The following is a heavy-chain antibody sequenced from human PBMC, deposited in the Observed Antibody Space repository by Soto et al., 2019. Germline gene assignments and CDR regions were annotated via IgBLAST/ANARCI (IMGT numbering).Heavy chain of an antibody. CDR3: ASIRGYSGYDARNFDY. CDR2: INHSGST. Sequence: PXETLSLTCAVYGWSFSGYYWSWIRQPPGKGLEWIGEINHSGSTNYNPSLKSRVTISVDTSKNQFSLKLSSVTAADTAVYYCASIRGYSGYDARNFDYWGQGTLVTVSS. CDR1: GWSFSGYY. V-gene: IGHV4-34*01. J-gene: IGHJ4*02. D-gene: IGHD5-12*01.